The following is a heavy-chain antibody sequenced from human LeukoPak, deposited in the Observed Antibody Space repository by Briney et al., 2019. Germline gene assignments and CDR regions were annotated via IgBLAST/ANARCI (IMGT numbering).Heavy chain of an antibody. CDR2: INTKGET. D-gene: IGHD2-21*01. CDR3: ATSNNAKIASFDH. V-gene: IGHV4-4*09. CDR1: GVSMSAYQ. Sequence: PSETLSLTCTVSGVSMSAYQWSWVRQSPEKGLEWIGCINTKGETSYNPSLKSRVTTSVDTSKSQFSLRLTSVTAADTAVYYCATSNNAKIASFDHWGKGDPVTVSS. J-gene: IGHJ4*02.